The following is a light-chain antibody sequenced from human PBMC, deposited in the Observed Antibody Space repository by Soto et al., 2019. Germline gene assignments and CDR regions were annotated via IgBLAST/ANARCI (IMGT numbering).Light chain of an antibody. Sequence: QSALTQPGSVSGSPGQSVTISCTGTSSDVGGYSFVSWYQQHPGKAPKLMIYEGSKRPSGVSDRFSGSKSGNTASLTISGLQAEDEADYYCCSSAGSNTCVFGGGTKVTVL. CDR3: CSSAGSNTCV. CDR1: SSDVGGYSF. CDR2: EGS. J-gene: IGLJ2*01. V-gene: IGLV2-23*01.